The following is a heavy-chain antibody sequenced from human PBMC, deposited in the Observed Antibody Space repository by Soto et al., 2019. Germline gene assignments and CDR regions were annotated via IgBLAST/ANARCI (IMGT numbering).Heavy chain of an antibody. J-gene: IGHJ3*02. CDR2: MNPNSGNT. D-gene: IGHD2-2*01. V-gene: IGHV1-8*01. CDR3: ASHCSSTSCYRDAFDI. CDR1: GYTFTSYD. Sequence: VKVSCKASGYTFTSYDINWVRQATGQGLEWMGWMNPNSGNTGYAQKFQGRVTMTRNTSISTAYMELSSLRSEDTAVYYCASHCSSTSCYRDAFDIWGQGTMVTVSS.